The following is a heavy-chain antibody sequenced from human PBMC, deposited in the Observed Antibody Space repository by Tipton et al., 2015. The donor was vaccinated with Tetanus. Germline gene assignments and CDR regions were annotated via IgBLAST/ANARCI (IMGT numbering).Heavy chain of an antibody. Sequence: GSLRLSCTASGFTFSSYWMSWVRQTPGKGLEWVANIKEAGSEKYYVDSVKGRFTISRDNAKNSLLLEMSSLRVEDTAVYFCVSRYRNAWYYFDIWGQGTPVTVSS. CDR2: IKEAGSEK. J-gene: IGHJ4*02. CDR1: GFTFSSYW. CDR3: VSRYRNAWYYFDI. D-gene: IGHD5-12*01. V-gene: IGHV3-7*03.